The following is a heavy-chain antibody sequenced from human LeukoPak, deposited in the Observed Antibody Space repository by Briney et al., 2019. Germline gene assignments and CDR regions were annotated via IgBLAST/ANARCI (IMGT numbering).Heavy chain of an antibody. V-gene: IGHV3-21*01. D-gene: IGHD6-19*01. Sequence: GGSLRLSCAASGFTFSSYSMNWVRQAPGKGLEWVSSISRSSNYIYYADSVKGRFTISRDNAKNSLYMQLTSLRAEDTAVYYCARQWVAGPSIGYWGQGTLVPVSS. CDR2: ISRSSNYI. CDR1: GFTFSSYS. CDR3: ARQWVAGPSIGY. J-gene: IGHJ4*02.